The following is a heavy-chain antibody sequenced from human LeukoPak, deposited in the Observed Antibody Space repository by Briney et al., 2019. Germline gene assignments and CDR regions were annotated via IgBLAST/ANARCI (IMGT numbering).Heavy chain of an antibody. Sequence: GGSLRLSCAASGFTFSSYAMHWVRQAPGKGLEWVAVISYDGSNKYYADSVKGRFTISRDNSKNTLYLQMNSLRAEDTAVYYCAKDGDGYNSNYYYYYGMDVWGQGTTVTVSS. CDR2: ISYDGSNK. J-gene: IGHJ6*02. CDR3: AKDGDGYNSNYYYYYGMDV. D-gene: IGHD5-12*01. CDR1: GFTFSSYA. V-gene: IGHV3-30-3*01.